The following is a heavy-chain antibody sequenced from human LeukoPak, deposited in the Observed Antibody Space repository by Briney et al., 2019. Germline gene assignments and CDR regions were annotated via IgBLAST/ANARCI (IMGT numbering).Heavy chain of an antibody. CDR1: GFTFSSYS. CDR2: ISSSSSYI. V-gene: IGHV3-21*01. CDR3: ARVTMVRGVNPFDY. J-gene: IGHJ4*02. Sequence: NPGGSLRLSGAASGFTFSSYSMNWVRQAPGKGLEWVSSISSSSSYIYYADSVKGRFTISRDNAKNSLYLQMNSLRAEDTAVYYCARVTMVRGVNPFDYWGQGTLVTVSS. D-gene: IGHD3-10*01.